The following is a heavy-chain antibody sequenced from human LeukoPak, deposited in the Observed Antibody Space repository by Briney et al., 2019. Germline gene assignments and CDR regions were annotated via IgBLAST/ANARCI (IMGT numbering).Heavy chain of an antibody. CDR2: FSYTGST. CDR3: ARALNGYFYAFDS. CDR1: VGSISSGEYY. D-gene: IGHD2/OR15-2a*01. Sequence: SQTLSLTCTVSVGSISSGEYYWSWIRQPPGKGLEWIGYFSYTGSTYYNPSVKSRISISVDTSKNQFSLKLTSVTAADTAVYYCARALNGYFYAFDSWGQGTLVTVSS. V-gene: IGHV4-30-4*01. J-gene: IGHJ4*02.